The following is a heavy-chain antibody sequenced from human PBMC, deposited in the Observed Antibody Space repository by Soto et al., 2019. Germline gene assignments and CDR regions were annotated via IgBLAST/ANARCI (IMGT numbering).Heavy chain of an antibody. J-gene: IGHJ3*02. CDR3: ARDTVSGSTRPDAFDI. CDR2: IFGGGDI. D-gene: IGHD3-10*01. V-gene: IGHV3-66*01. Sequence: GGSLRLSCAASGFTVSSYYMTWVRQAPGKGLEWVSIIFGGGDIYYADSVKGRFTISRDNSRNTLYLQMNSLRAEDTAVYYCARDTVSGSTRPDAFDIWGQGTMVTVSS. CDR1: GFTVSSYY.